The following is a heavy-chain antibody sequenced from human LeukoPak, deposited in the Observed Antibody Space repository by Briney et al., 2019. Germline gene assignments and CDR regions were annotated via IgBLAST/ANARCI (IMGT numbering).Heavy chain of an antibody. D-gene: IGHD4-17*01. V-gene: IGHV4-61*02. Sequence: SETLSLTCTVSGGSISSASYYWSWIRQPAGKGLQWIGRIYTSGSTYYNPSLKSRVTISVDTSKNQFSRKLSSVTAADTAVYYCAREREGPYGYLDYWGQGILVTVSS. CDR2: IYTSGST. CDR3: AREREGPYGYLDY. J-gene: IGHJ4*02. CDR1: GGSISSASYY.